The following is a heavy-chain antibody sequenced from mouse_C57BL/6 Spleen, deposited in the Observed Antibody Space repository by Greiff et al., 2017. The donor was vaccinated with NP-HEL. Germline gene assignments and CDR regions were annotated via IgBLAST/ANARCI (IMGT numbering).Heavy chain of an antibody. CDR1: GYTFTSYW. J-gene: IGHJ4*01. CDR2: IDPSDSET. Sequence: QVQLQPGAELVRPGSSVKLSCKASGYTFTSYWMHWVKQRPIQGLEWIGNIDPSDSETHYNQKFKDKATLTVDKSSSTAYMQLSSLTSEDSAVYYCARGNYYGSSLWAMDYWGQGTSVTVSS. D-gene: IGHD1-1*01. CDR3: ARGNYYGSSLWAMDY. V-gene: IGHV1-52*01.